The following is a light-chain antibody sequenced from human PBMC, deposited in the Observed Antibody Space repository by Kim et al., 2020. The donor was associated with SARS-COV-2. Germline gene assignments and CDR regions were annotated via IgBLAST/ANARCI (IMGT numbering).Light chain of an antibody. CDR2: DAS. Sequence: EIVLTQSPATLSLSPGERATLSCRASQSVSSYLAWYQQKPGQAPRLLIYDASNRATGIPARFSGSGSGTDFTLTISRLEPEDFAVYYCQQYGSYVTFGGGTKVDIK. V-gene: IGKV3-11*01. CDR3: QQYGSYVT. CDR1: QSVSSY. J-gene: IGKJ4*01.